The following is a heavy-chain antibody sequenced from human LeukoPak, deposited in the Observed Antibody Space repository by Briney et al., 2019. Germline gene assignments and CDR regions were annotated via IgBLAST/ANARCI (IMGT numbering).Heavy chain of an antibody. D-gene: IGHD1-26*01. V-gene: IGHV4-4*07. CDR3: ARGGIVGSRTNWFDP. Sequence: SETLSLTCTVSGGSISSYYWSWIQQPAGKGLEWIGRIYTSGSTNYNPSLKSRVTMSVDTSKNQFSLKLTSVTPADTAVYYCARGGIVGSRTNWFDPWGQGILVTVSS. CDR2: IYTSGST. J-gene: IGHJ5*02. CDR1: GGSISSYY.